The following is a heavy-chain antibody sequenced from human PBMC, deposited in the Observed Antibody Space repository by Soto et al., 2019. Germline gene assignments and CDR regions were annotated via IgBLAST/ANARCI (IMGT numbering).Heavy chain of an antibody. CDR3: ARDQSDSSGYLDY. CDR2: IWYDGSNK. Sequence: PGGSLRLSCAASGFTFSSYGMHWVRQASGKGLEWVAVIWYDGSNKYYADSVKGRFTISRDNSKNTLYLQMNSLRAEDTAVYYCARDQSDSSGYLDYWGQGTLVTVSS. J-gene: IGHJ4*02. CDR1: GFTFSSYG. D-gene: IGHD3-22*01. V-gene: IGHV3-33*01.